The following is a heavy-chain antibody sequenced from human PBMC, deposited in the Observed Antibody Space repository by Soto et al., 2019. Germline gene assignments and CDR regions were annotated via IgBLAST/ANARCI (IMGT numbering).Heavy chain of an antibody. J-gene: IGHJ2*01. D-gene: IGHD3-22*01. CDR3: ARDSMFRGYANWYFDL. CDR2: MSYDGSRR. V-gene: IGHV3-30-3*01. CDR1: GFTFSSYV. Sequence: QVQLVESGGGVVQPGRSLRLSCAASGFTFSSYVMHWVRQAPGKGLEWVALMSYDGSRRYYAESVKGRFTISRDNSKNTLFLQMTSLRTEDTAIYYCARDSMFRGYANWYFDLWGRGTLATVSS.